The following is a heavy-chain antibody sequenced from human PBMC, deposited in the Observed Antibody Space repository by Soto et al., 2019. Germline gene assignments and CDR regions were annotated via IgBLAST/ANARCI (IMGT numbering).Heavy chain of an antibody. J-gene: IGHJ4*02. CDR2: ISYDGSNK. CDR3: AKDGGGGCDY. CDR1: GFTFSSYG. D-gene: IGHD2-8*02. V-gene: IGHV3-30*18. Sequence: QVQLVESGGGVVQPGRSLRLSCAASGFTFSSYGMHWVRQAPGKGLEWVAVISYDGSNKYYADSVKGRFTISRDNSKNTLYLQMNSLRAEDTAVYYCAKDGGGGCDYGGQGTLVTVSS.